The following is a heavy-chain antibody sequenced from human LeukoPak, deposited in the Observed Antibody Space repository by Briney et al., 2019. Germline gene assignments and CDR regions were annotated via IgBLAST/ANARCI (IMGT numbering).Heavy chain of an antibody. CDR3: ARLGGSTFDY. CDR2: IYTSGGT. CDR1: GGSISSYY. V-gene: IGHV4-4*09. Sequence: SETLSLTCTVSGGSISSYYWSWIRQPPGKGLEWIGYIYTSGGTNYNPSLKSRVTISVDTSKNQFSLKLSSVTAADTAVYYCARLGGSTFDYWGQGTLVTVSS. D-gene: IGHD2/OR15-2a*01. J-gene: IGHJ4*02.